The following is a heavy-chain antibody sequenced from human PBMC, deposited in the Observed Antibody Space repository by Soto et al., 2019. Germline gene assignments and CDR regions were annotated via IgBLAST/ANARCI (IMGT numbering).Heavy chain of an antibody. CDR1: GFTFTSSA. CDR3: AAGNYYDTKDAFDI. V-gene: IGHV1-58*02. Sequence: SVKVSCKASGFTFTSSAMQWVRQARGQRLEWIGWIVVGSGNTNYAQKFQERVTITRDMSTSTAYMELSSLRSEDTAVYYCAAGNYYDTKDAFDIWGQGTMVTVSS. J-gene: IGHJ3*02. D-gene: IGHD3-22*01. CDR2: IVVGSGNT.